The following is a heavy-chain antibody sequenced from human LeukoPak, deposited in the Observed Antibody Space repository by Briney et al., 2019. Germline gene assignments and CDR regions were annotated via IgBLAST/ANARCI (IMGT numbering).Heavy chain of an antibody. CDR2: IIPIFGNA. CDR3: AREAITIFGVVIIPLDY. Sequence: GASVKVSCKASGGTFSSYAISWVRQAPGQGLEWMGGIIPIFGNANYAQKFQGRVTITTDESTSTAYMEMSSLRSEDTAVYYCAREAITIFGVVIIPLDYWGQGTLVTVSS. V-gene: IGHV1-69*05. D-gene: IGHD3-3*01. J-gene: IGHJ4*02. CDR1: GGTFSSYA.